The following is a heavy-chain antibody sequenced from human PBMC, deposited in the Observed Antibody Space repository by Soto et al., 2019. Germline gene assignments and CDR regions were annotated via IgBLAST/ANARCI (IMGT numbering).Heavy chain of an antibody. D-gene: IGHD6-13*01. Sequence: QAQLVESGGGVVQPGGSLRLSCAASGFTFNNYGMHWVRQAPGKGLEWVAVIWNDGSGYYYANSVKDRFTISRDNSKNTLYLQMSSLRAEDTAVYFCARRQISPPTRGAAAARGGMDVWGHGHTVTVSS. CDR2: IWNDGSGY. CDR3: ARRQISPPTRGAAAARGGMDV. J-gene: IGHJ6*02. CDR1: GFTFNNYG. V-gene: IGHV3-33*01.